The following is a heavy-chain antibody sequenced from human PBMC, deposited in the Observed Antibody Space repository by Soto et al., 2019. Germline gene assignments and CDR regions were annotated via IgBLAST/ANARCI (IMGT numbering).Heavy chain of an antibody. V-gene: IGHV1-18*04. CDR3: AIEPIYYNDGSGYYPLGH. CDR2: ISAHNGDT. J-gene: IGHJ4*02. Sequence: ASVKVSCKASGYSFATYGFSWVRQAPGQGLECVGWISAHNGDTHYSQKFQGRVTLTTDTSTNTGYMELRSLTSDDTAVYFCAIEPIYYNDGSGYYPLGHWGQGTLVTSPQ. D-gene: IGHD3-22*01. CDR1: GYSFATYG.